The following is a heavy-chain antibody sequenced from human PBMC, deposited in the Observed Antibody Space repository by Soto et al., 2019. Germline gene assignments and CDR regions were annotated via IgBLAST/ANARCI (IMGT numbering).Heavy chain of an antibody. J-gene: IGHJ4*02. CDR3: AREGRRYCSGGSCYSLDY. CDR1: GFTFSSYA. Sequence: GGSLRLSCAASGFTFSSYAMSWVRQAPGKGLEWVAVIWYDGSNKYYADSVKGRFTISRDNSKNTLYLQMNSLRAEDTAVYYCAREGRRYCSGGSCYSLDYWGQGTRVTVSS. CDR2: IWYDGSNK. D-gene: IGHD2-15*01. V-gene: IGHV3-33*08.